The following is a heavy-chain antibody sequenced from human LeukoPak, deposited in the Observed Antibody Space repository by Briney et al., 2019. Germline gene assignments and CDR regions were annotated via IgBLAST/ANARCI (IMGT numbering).Heavy chain of an antibody. V-gene: IGHV1-69*13. CDR2: IIPIFGTA. J-gene: IGHJ6*02. Sequence: ASVKVSCTASGGTFSSYAISWVRQAPGQGLEWMGGIIPIFGTANYAQKFLGRVTITADESTSTAYMELSSLRSEDTAVYYCARENYYDSSGYYRTNTPYYYYGMDVWGQGTTVTVSS. CDR3: ARENYYDSSGYYRTNTPYYYYGMDV. CDR1: GGTFSSYA. D-gene: IGHD3-22*01.